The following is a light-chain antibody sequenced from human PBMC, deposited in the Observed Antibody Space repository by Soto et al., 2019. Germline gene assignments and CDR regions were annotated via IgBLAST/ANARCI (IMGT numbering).Light chain of an antibody. J-gene: IGKJ4*01. CDR3: HQYDNSPLT. CDR2: DTS. V-gene: IGKV3D-15*02. Sequence: EIVMTQSPATLSVSPGERATLSCRASQSVSSDLVWYQQKAGQAPRLLIYDTSTRATGIPDRFSGGGSGTDFTLTISRLEPEDFALYYCHQYDNSPLTFGGGTKVEIK. CDR1: QSVSSD.